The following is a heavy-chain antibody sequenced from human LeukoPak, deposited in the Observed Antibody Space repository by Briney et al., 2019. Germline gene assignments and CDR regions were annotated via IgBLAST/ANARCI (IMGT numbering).Heavy chain of an antibody. J-gene: IGHJ4*02. D-gene: IGHD7-27*01. V-gene: IGHV3-21*04. CDR3: AKLPSTGGIDY. Sequence: GGSLRLSCAASGFTFSSYSMNWVRQAPGKGMEWVSSISSSSSYIYYADSVKGRFTISRDNSKNTLYLQMNSLRAEDTAVYYCAKLPSTGGIDYWGQGTLVTVSS. CDR1: GFTFSSYS. CDR2: ISSSSSYI.